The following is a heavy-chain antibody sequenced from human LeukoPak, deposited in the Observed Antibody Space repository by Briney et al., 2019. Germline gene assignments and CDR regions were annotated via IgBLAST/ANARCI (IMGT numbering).Heavy chain of an antibody. J-gene: IGHJ4*02. CDR2: ISAYNGDT. CDR1: GYTFTGYY. CDR3: SRERYYDSSGYYPLGYIDY. D-gene: IGHD3-22*01. Sequence: ASVKVSCKASGYTFTGYYMHWVRQAPGQGLEWMGWISAYNGDTNYAQKLQGRVTMTTDTSTNTAYMELRSLRSDDTALYYCSRERYYDSSGYYPLGYIDYWGQGTLVTVSS. V-gene: IGHV1-18*04.